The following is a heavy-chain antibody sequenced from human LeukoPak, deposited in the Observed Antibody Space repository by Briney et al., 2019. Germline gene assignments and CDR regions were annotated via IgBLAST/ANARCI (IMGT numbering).Heavy chain of an antibody. Sequence: GGSLRLSCVASGFTFSTYSMNWVRQAPGKGLEWVAVISYDGSNKYYADSVKGRFTISRDNSKNTLYLQMNSLRAEDTAVYYCAKDAGSGRNWFDPWGQGTLVTVSS. CDR1: GFTFSTYS. CDR3: AKDAGSGRNWFDP. J-gene: IGHJ5*02. D-gene: IGHD3-10*01. CDR2: ISYDGSNK. V-gene: IGHV3-30*18.